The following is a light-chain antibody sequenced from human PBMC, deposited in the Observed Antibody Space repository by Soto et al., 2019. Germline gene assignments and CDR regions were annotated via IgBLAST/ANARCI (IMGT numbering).Light chain of an antibody. V-gene: IGKV3-20*01. Sequence: EIVLTQTPGTQSLSPGERATLSCRASQSVSSSYLAWYQQKPGQAPRLLIYGASSRATGIPDRFSGSGSGTAFTLTISRLEPEDFAVYYCQQYGSSPPVTFGEGTKVEIK. J-gene: IGKJ4*01. CDR1: QSVSSSY. CDR3: QQYGSSPPVT. CDR2: GAS.